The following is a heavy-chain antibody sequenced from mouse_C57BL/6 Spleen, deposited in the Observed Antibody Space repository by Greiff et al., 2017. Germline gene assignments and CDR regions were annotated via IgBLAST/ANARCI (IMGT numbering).Heavy chain of an antibody. CDR3: ARDPYDCYYVGCYYFGY. CDR1: GFTFSSYA. D-gene: IGHD2-3*01. CDR2: ISDGGSYT. Sequence: EVQVVESGGGLVKPGGSLKLSCAASGFTFSSYAMSWVRQTPEKRLEWVATISDGGSYTYYPDNVKGRFTISRDNANDNLYLQMSHLKSEDTAMYYCARDPYDCYYVGCYYFGYWGQGTTLTVSS. J-gene: IGHJ2*01. V-gene: IGHV5-4*01.